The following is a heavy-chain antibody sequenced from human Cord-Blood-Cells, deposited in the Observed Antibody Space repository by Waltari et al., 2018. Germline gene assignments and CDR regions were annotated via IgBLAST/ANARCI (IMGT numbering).Heavy chain of an antibody. J-gene: IGHJ3*02. CDR1: GFTFSSYA. D-gene: IGHD7-27*01. CDR2: IRGSGGST. Sequence: EVQLLESGGGLVQPGGSLRLSCAASGFTFSSYAMSWVRQGPGKGLGWVSAIRGSGGSTYYADSVKGRFTISRDNSKNTLYLQMNSLRAEDTAVYYCAKGLTGDGEWDAFDIWGQGTMVTDSS. CDR3: AKGLTGDGEWDAFDI. V-gene: IGHV3-23*01.